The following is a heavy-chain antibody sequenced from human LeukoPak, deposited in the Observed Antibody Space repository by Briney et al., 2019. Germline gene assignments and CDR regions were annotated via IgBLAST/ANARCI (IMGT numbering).Heavy chain of an antibody. CDR1: GGSFSGYY. CDR3: ARGRRIAARPPFDY. D-gene: IGHD6-6*01. CDR2: INHSGST. V-gene: IGHV4-34*01. Sequence: SETLSLTCAVYGGSFSGYYWSWIRQPPGKGLEWIGEINHSGSTNYNPSLESRVTISVDTSKNQFSLKLSSVTAADTAVYYCARGRRIAARPPFDYWGQGTLVTVSS. J-gene: IGHJ4*02.